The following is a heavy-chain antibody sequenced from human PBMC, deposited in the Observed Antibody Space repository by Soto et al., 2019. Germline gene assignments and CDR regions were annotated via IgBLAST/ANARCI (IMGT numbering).Heavy chain of an antibody. J-gene: IGHJ5*02. CDR1: GGSISSSIYY. CDR2: IYYIGST. D-gene: IGHD5-18*01. Sequence: SETLSLTCTVSGGSISSSIYYWGRIRHPPGNGLEWIGSIYYIGSTYYNPSLKSRVTISVDTSKNQFSLKLSSVTAADTAVYYCARTIQLWWLDPWGQGTLV. V-gene: IGHV4-39*01. CDR3: ARTIQLWWLDP.